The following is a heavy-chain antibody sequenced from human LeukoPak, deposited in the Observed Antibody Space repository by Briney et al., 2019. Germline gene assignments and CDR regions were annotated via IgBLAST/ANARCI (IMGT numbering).Heavy chain of an antibody. Sequence: GGSLRLSCTVSGFNFNNYWMHWVRQAPGKGLVWVSRMNDDGRVISYADSVNGRFTISRDNSKNTLYLQINNPRVEDTAVYYCAKRYYDFPLDYWGQGTLVTVSS. D-gene: IGHD3-3*01. CDR3: AKRYYDFPLDY. CDR2: MNDDGRVI. V-gene: IGHV3-74*01. CDR1: GFNFNNYW. J-gene: IGHJ4*02.